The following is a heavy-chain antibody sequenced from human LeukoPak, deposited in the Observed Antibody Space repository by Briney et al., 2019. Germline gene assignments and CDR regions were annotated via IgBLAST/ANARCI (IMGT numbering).Heavy chain of an antibody. D-gene: IGHD2-15*01. J-gene: IGHJ4*02. Sequence: ASVKVSCKASGYTFTSYAMHWVRQAPGQRLEWMGWINAGNGNTKYSQKFQGRVTITRETSASTAYMELSSLRSEDTAVYYCARDGAPGYCSGGSCYSFDYWGQGTLVTVSS. CDR1: GYTFTSYA. V-gene: IGHV1-3*01. CDR2: INAGNGNT. CDR3: ARDGAPGYCSGGSCYSFDY.